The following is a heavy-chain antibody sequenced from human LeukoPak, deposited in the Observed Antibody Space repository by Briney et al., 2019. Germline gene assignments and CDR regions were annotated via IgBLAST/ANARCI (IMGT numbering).Heavy chain of an antibody. Sequence: PSETLSLTCAVYGGSFSGYYWSWIRQPPGKGLEWIGGINDSGSTNYNPSLKSRVTISVETSKNQFSLKLSSVTAADTAVYYCARRQVEMATILGRRKYYFDYWGQGTLVTVSS. V-gene: IGHV4-34*01. D-gene: IGHD5-24*01. CDR2: INDSGST. J-gene: IGHJ4*02. CDR1: GGSFSGYY. CDR3: ARRQVEMATILGRRKYYFDY.